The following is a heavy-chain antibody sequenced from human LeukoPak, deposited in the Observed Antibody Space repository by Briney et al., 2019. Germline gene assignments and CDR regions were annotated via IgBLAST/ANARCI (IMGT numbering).Heavy chain of an antibody. Sequence: ASVKVSCRVSGYNLTELSTHWVRQAPGKGLEWMGGFDPGNAEIIYAQKFQGRVTMTEDTSTDTAYMELSSLRSEDTAVYYCATGEWEQLMDYWGQGTLVTVSS. J-gene: IGHJ4*02. V-gene: IGHV1-24*01. CDR3: ATGEWEQLMDY. D-gene: IGHD1/OR15-1a*01. CDR2: FDPGNAEI. CDR1: GYNLTELS.